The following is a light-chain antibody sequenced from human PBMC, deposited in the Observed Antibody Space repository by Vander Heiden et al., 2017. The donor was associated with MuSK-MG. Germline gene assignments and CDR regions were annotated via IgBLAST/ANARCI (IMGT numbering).Light chain of an antibody. J-gene: IGKJ3*01. V-gene: IGKV1-39*01. Sequence: DIQMTQSPSSLSASVGDRVTITCRASQSISSYLNWYQQKPGKAPKLLIYAASSLQRGVPSRFSGSGSGTDFTLTISSLQPEDFATYYCQHNDSTPLDTFGHGTKVDIK. CDR3: QHNDSTPLDT. CDR2: AAS. CDR1: QSISSY.